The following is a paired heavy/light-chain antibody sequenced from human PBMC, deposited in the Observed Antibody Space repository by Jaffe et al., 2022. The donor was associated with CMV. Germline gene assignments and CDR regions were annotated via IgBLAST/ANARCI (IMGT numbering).Light chain of an antibody. Sequence: EIVLTQSPATLSLSPGERATLSCRASQSVSSYLAWYQQKPGQAPRLLIYDASNRATGIPARFSGSGSGTDFTLTISSLEPEDFAVYYCQQRSNWPTWTFGQGTKVEIK. CDR1: QSVSSY. V-gene: IGKV3-11*01. CDR2: DAS. CDR3: QQRSNWPTWT. J-gene: IGKJ1*01.
Heavy chain of an antibody. J-gene: IGHJ4*02. V-gene: IGHV3-23*04. D-gene: IGHD3-10*01. CDR2: ISGSGGST. CDR3: AKYVPTYGSGSYYLLTPYFDY. CDR1: GFTFSSYA. Sequence: EVQLVESGGGLVQPGGSLRLSCAASGFTFSSYAMSWVRQAPGKGLEWVSAISGSGGSTYYADSVKGRFTISRDNSKNTLYLQMNSLRAEDTAVYYCAKYVPTYGSGSYYLLTPYFDYWGQGTLVTVSS.